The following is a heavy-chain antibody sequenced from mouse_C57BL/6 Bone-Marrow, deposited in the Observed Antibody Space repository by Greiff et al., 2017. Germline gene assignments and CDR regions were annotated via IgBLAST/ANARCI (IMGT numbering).Heavy chain of an antibody. CDR2: IDPEDGET. V-gene: IGHV14-2*01. CDR1: GFNIKDYY. CDR3: ARDGNLPYWYFDV. D-gene: IGHD2-1*01. J-gene: IGHJ1*03. Sequence: VQLQQSGAELVKPGASVKLSCTASGFNIKDYYMHWVKQRTEQGLEWIGRIDPEDGETKYAPKFPGKATITADTSSNTAYLQVSSLTSEDTAVYYCARDGNLPYWYFDVWGTGTTVTVSS.